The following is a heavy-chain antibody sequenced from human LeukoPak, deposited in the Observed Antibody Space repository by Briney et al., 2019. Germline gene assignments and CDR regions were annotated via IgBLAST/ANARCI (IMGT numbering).Heavy chain of an antibody. J-gene: IGHJ4*02. CDR1: GYTFTGYY. Sequence: GASVKVSCKASGYTFTGYYMHWVRQAPGQGLEWMGWINPNSGGTNYAQKFQGRVTMTRDTSISTAYMELSRLRSDDTAVYYCAGGRYDFWSGYDFDYWGQGTLVTVSS. CDR3: AGGRYDFWSGYDFDY. V-gene: IGHV1-2*02. CDR2: INPNSGGT. D-gene: IGHD3-3*01.